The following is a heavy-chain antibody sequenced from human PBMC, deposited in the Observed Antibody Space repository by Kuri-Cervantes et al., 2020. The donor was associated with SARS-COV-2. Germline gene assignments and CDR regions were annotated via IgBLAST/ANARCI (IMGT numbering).Heavy chain of an antibody. V-gene: IGHV3-30-3*01. CDR2: ISYDGSNK. CDR3: TVPAAGSYYYYMDV. CDR1: GFTFSSYA. D-gene: IGHD2-2*01. Sequence: GESLKISCAASGFTFSSYAMHWVRQAPGKGLEWVAVISYDGSNKYYADSVKGRFTISRDNSKNTLYLQMNSLRAEDTAVYYCTVPAAGSYYYYMDVWGKGTTVTVSS. J-gene: IGHJ6*03.